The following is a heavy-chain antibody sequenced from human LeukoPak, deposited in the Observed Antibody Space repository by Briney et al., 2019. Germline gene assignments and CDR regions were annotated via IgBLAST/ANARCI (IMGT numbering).Heavy chain of an antibody. V-gene: IGHV3-30*02. CDR1: GFTFSNSG. Sequence: PGGSLRLSCAASGFTFSNSGMHWVRQAPGKGLEWVAFIRYDGRIQYYADSVKGRFTISRDNSENTLYLQMTSLRAEDTALYYCAKDIGVVVTALFDYWGQGTLVTVSS. CDR2: IRYDGRIQ. D-gene: IGHD2-21*02. CDR3: AKDIGVVVTALFDY. J-gene: IGHJ4*02.